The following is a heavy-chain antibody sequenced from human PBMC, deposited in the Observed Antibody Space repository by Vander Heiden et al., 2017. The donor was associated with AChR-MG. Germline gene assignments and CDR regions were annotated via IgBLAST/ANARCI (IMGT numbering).Heavy chain of an antibody. D-gene: IGHD6-13*01. CDR1: GFTFSSYE. Sequence: EVQLVESGGGLVQPGGSLRLPCAASGFTFSSYEMTWVRQGQGKGLEWVSYISSSGSTIYYADSVKGRFTISRDNAKNSLYLQMNSLRAEDTAVYYCARVDLVGSSRRDYYYYGMDVWGQGTTVTVSS. CDR3: ARVDLVGSSRRDYYYYGMDV. V-gene: IGHV3-48*03. CDR2: ISSSGSTI. J-gene: IGHJ6*02.